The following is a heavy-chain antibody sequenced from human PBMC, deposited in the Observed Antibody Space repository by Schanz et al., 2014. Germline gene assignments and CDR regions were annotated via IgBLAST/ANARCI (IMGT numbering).Heavy chain of an antibody. J-gene: IGHJ6*02. CDR3: AKDIAPLAARPGYGMDV. CDR1: GFTLSSYA. Sequence: DVQLAESGGGLVQPGGSLRLSCAASGFTLSSYALSWVRQSPGKGLEWVSAINTADTTYYADSVKGRFTVSRDNSKNTVYLHMNSLRDEDTAVYYCAKDIAPLAARPGYGMDVWGQGTTVTVSS. V-gene: IGHV3-23*04. CDR2: INTADTT. D-gene: IGHD6-13*01.